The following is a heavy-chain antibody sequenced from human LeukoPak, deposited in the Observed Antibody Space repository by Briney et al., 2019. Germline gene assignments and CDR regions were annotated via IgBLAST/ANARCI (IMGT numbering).Heavy chain of an antibody. J-gene: IGHJ4*02. CDR1: GRTFSSYT. CDR3: ARGSTRSYYFDY. CDR2: FIPILGKA. V-gene: IGHV1-69*08. D-gene: IGHD2-2*01. Sequence: SVKLLCKSSGRTFSSYTISGVPQAPGQALECMGRFIPILGKAHYAEKLGRRVTITADKSTSTAYMELSSLRSDDTAVYYCARGSTRSYYFDYWGQGTLVTVSS.